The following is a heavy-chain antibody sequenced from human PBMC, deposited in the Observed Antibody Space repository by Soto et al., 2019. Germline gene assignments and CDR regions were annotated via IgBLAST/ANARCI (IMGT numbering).Heavy chain of an antibody. CDR1: GYTFSSYA. V-gene: IGHV1-18*01. Sequence: QVQLVQSGPEVRKPGASVKVSCKASGYTFSSYAIRWVRQAAGQGLEWMGWISAYTGNTNYAQELQGRVTMTTDTSTSTAYMELRSLRSDDTAVYFCARVGRRSFFGIDVWGQGTTVT. D-gene: IGHD1-1*01. J-gene: IGHJ6*02. CDR2: ISAYTGNT. CDR3: ARVGRRSFFGIDV.